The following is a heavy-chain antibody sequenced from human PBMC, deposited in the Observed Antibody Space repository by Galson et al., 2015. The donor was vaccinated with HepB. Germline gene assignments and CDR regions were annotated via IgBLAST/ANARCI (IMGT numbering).Heavy chain of an antibody. CDR2: ISYDGSNK. J-gene: IGHJ3*02. Sequence: SLRLSCAASGFTFSSYAMHWVRQAPGKGLEWVAVISYDGSNKYYADSVKGRFTISRDNSKNTLYLQMNSLRAEDTAVYYCARDLNDYGDYGAFDIWGQGIMVTVSS. V-gene: IGHV3-30*04. CDR3: ARDLNDYGDYGAFDI. D-gene: IGHD4-17*01. CDR1: GFTFSSYA.